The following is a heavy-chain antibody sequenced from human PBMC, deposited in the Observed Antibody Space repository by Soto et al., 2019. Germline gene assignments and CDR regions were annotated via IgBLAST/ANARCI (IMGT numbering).Heavy chain of an antibody. J-gene: IGHJ4*02. CDR2: IYWDDDK. V-gene: IGHV2-5*02. D-gene: IGHD5-18*01. CDR1: GFSLSISGAG. CDR3: AHEIYSYGPDY. Sequence: QITLKESGPTLVKPTQTLTRTCTFSGFSLSISGAGVGWIRQPPGKALEWLAVIYWDDDKRYSPSLQSTLTITKDASKNHLVLTMTNMDPVDTATYHCAHEIYSYGPDYWGQGTLVTVSS.